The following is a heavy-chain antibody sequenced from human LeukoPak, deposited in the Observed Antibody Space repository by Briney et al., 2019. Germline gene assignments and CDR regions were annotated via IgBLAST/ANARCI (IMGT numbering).Heavy chain of an antibody. J-gene: IGHJ4*02. V-gene: IGHV3-74*01. CDR2: ISSDGSST. D-gene: IGHD4-23*01. Sequence: PGGSLRLSCAASGITFSNYWMHWVRQAPGKGLVWVSRISSDGSSTNYADSVKGRFTISRDNAKNTLYLQMNGLRAEDTAVYYCAKGGGKVQEYWGQGTLVTVSS. CDR3: AKGGGKVQEY. CDR1: GITFSNYW.